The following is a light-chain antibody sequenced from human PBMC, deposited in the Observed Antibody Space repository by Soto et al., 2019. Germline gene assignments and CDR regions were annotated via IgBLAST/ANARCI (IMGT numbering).Light chain of an antibody. V-gene: IGKV4-1*01. J-gene: IGKJ5*01. CDR1: ERVLSTSNNKNY. Sequence: DIVMTRSPDSLPVSLGVRAAIECESRERVLSTSNNKNYLAWYQQKPGQSPKLLIYWASTRESGVPGRFSGSGSGTDFALKISRVEAEDVGVYYCMQGTHWPITFGQGTRLEIK. CDR3: MQGTHWPIT. CDR2: WAS.